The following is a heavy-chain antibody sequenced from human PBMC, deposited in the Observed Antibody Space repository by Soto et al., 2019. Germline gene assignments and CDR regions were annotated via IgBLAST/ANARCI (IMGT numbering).Heavy chain of an antibody. V-gene: IGHV1-8*01. CDR2: MNPNSGNT. J-gene: IGHJ2*01. D-gene: IGHD4-17*01. CDR3: ARGRSSYGAYVNWYFDL. Sequence: QVQLVQSGAEVKKPGASVKVSCKASGYTFTNYDINWVRQATGQGLEWMGWMNPNSGNTGHAQKFQGRVTMTRNTAISPAYMELSSLRSDDTAVYYCARGRSSYGAYVNWYFDLWGRGTLVTVSS. CDR1: GYTFTNYD.